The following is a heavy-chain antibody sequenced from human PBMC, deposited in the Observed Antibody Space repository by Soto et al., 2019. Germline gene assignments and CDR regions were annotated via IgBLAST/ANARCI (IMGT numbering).Heavy chain of an antibody. Sequence: GGSLRLSCAASGFTFSSYSMNWVRQAPGKGLEWVSYISSSSSTIYYADSVKGRFTISRDNAKNSLYLQMNSLRDEDTAVYYCARDLYYDILTGYHAGPRYSWYYGMDVWGQGTTVTVSS. CDR2: ISSSSSTI. D-gene: IGHD3-9*01. V-gene: IGHV3-48*02. J-gene: IGHJ6*02. CDR1: GFTFSSYS. CDR3: ARDLYYDILTGYHAGPRYSWYYGMDV.